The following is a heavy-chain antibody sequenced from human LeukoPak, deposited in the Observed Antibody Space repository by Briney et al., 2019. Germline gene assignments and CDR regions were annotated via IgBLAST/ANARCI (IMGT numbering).Heavy chain of an antibody. CDR2: IYSGGST. V-gene: IGHV3-53*01. D-gene: IGHD4-11*01. J-gene: IGHJ3*02. Sequence: GGSLRLSCAASGFTVSSNYMSWVRQAQGKGLERVSVIYSGGSTYYADSVKGRFTISRDNSKNTLYLQMNSLRAEDTAVYYCARDSYSDDDAFDIRGQGTMVTVSS. CDR1: GFTVSSNY. CDR3: ARDSYSDDDAFDI.